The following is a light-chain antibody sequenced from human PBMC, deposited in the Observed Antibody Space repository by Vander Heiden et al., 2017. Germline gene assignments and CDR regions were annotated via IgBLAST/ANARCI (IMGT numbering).Light chain of an antibody. CDR3: KSHDDSTQV. CDR2: EDD. J-gene: IGLJ2*01. V-gene: IGLV6-57*01. CDR1: SGSIASSY. Sequence: NFMLTQPHSVSESPGETVTISCTRSSGSIASSYVQWYQQRPGSSPTTVIYEDDQRPSGVPDRFSGSIDSSSNSASLTISGLKTEDEADYYCKSHDDSTQVFGGGTKLTVL.